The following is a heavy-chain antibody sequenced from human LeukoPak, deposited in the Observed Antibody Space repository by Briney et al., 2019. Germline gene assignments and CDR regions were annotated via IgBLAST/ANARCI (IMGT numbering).Heavy chain of an antibody. CDR3: ARHYDDSSGYYYDGFWFDP. CDR2: IYHSGST. D-gene: IGHD3-22*01. Sequence: SETLSLTXAVSGYSISSGYYWGWIRQPPGKGLEWIGSIYHSGSTYYDPSLKSRVTISVDTSKNQFSLKLSSVTAADTAVYYCARHYDDSSGYYYDGFWFDPWGQGTLVTVSS. J-gene: IGHJ5*02. CDR1: GYSISSGYY. V-gene: IGHV4-38-2*01.